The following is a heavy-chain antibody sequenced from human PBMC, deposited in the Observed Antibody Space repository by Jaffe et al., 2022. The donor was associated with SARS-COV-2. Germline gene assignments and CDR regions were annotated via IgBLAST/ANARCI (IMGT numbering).Heavy chain of an antibody. CDR3: ARGAREGLDYGDYYYYYGMDV. CDR2: IIPIFGTA. V-gene: IGHV1-69*01. J-gene: IGHJ6*02. CDR1: GGTFSSYA. Sequence: QVQLVQSGAEVKKPGSSVKVSCKASGGTFSSYAISWVRQAPGQGLEWMGGIIPIFGTANYAQKFQGRVTITADESTSTAYMELSSLRSEDTAVYYCARGAREGLDYGDYYYYYGMDVWGQGTTVTVSS. D-gene: IGHD4-17*01.